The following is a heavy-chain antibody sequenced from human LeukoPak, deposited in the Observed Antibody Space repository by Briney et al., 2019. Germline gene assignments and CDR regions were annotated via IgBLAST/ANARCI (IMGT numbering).Heavy chain of an antibody. Sequence: QPGGSLRLSCAASGFTFSSYGIHWVRQAPGKGLEWVAFIRYDGNNKYYADSVKGRFTISRDDSKNTLYLQMNSLRAEDTAVYYCATEVGSGWSLQYWGQGTLVTVSS. CDR3: ATEVGSGWSLQY. V-gene: IGHV3-30*02. D-gene: IGHD6-19*01. CDR2: IRYDGNNK. J-gene: IGHJ4*02. CDR1: GFTFSSYG.